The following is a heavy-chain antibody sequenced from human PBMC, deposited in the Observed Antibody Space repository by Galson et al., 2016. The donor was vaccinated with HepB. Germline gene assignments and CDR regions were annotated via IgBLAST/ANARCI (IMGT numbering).Heavy chain of an antibody. D-gene: IGHD4-11*01. V-gene: IGHV1-18*01. J-gene: IGHJ4*02. CDR1: GYSFSNYG. CDR2: ISTYNGNT. CDR3: ARGSTATTPLAY. Sequence: QSGAEVKKPGASVKVSCKASGYSFSNYGITWVRQAPGQGLEWMGWISTYNGNTDYDQKLHGSLTLTTDASTTTAYLELRSLRFDDTAVYYCARGSTATTPLAYWGQGTLVTVSS.